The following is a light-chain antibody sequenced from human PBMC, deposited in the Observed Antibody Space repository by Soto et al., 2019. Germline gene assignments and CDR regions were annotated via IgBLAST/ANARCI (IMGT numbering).Light chain of an antibody. CDR3: TSFARGSTLV. CDR2: ATS. J-gene: IGLJ3*02. CDR1: SSDVGGYNY. Sequence: QSVLTQPPSASGSPGQSVTISCTGTSSDVGGYNYVSWYQQHPGKAPKLMIYATSKRPSGVSNRFSGSKSGDTASLTISGLQAQDEADYYWTSFARGSTLVFGGGTKLTVL. V-gene: IGLV2-8*01.